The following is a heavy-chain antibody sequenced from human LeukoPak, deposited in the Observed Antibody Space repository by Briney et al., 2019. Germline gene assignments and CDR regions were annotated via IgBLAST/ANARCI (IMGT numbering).Heavy chain of an antibody. Sequence: ASVKVSCKASGYTFTSYGISWVRQAPGQGLEWMGWISAYNGNTNYAQKLQGRVTMTTDTSTSTAYMELRSLRSDDTAVYYCARDGCSSTSCLSRWFDPWGQGTLVTVSS. J-gene: IGHJ5*02. D-gene: IGHD2-2*01. CDR1: GYTFTSYG. CDR2: ISAYNGNT. CDR3: ARDGCSSTSCLSRWFDP. V-gene: IGHV1-18*01.